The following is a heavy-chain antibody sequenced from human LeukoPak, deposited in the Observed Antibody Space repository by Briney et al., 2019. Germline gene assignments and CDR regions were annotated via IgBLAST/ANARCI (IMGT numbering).Heavy chain of an antibody. D-gene: IGHD3-22*01. Sequence: PSETLSLTCTVSGGSISNYYWSWVRQSPVKGLEWIGFIYYSGSTNYNPSLKSRVTISVDTSKNQFSLKLSSVTAEDTAVYYCASSQVDSSGYYHDHDYWGQGTLVTVSS. CDR2: IYYSGST. V-gene: IGHV4-59*01. J-gene: IGHJ4*01. CDR3: ASSQVDSSGYYHDHDY. CDR1: GGSISNYY.